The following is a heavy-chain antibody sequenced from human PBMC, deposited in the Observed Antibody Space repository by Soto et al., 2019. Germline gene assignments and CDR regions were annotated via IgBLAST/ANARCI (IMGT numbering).Heavy chain of an antibody. Sequence: ASVKVSCKASGGTFSSYAISWVRQAPGQGLEWMGGIIPIFGTANYAQKFQGRVTITADESTSTAYMELSSLRSEDTAVYYCARVTHYYYGMDVWGQGTTVTAP. CDR3: ARVTHYYYGMDV. D-gene: IGHD2-15*01. J-gene: IGHJ6*02. CDR2: IIPIFGTA. V-gene: IGHV1-69*13. CDR1: GGTFSSYA.